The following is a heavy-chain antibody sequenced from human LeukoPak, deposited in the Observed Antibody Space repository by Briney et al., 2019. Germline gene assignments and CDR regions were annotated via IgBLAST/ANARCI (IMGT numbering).Heavy chain of an antibody. CDR1: GYSISNRYY. V-gene: IGHV4-38-2*01. J-gene: IGHJ4*02. Sequence: PSETLSLTCAVSGYSISNRYYWVWIRQPPGKGLEWIGSIYHSGSTYYNPSLKSRVTISVDTSKNQFPLKLSSVTAADTAVYYCARHELAAGYFDYWGQGTLVTVSS. D-gene: IGHD6-13*01. CDR3: ARHELAAGYFDY. CDR2: IYHSGST.